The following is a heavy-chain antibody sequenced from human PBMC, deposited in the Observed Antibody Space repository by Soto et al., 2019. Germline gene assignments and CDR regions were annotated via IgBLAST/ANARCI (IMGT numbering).Heavy chain of an antibody. V-gene: IGHV2-5*02. D-gene: IGHD3-10*01. CDR1: GFSLSTSGVG. Sequence: QITLKESGPTLVKPTQTLTLTCTFSGFSLSTSGVGVGWIRQPPGKALEWLALIYLDDDKRYSPSLKSRLTITKDPSKNQVVLTTTDMDPVDSATYYCAHIGSGSPLHLLDYWGQGTLVTVSS. CDR3: AHIGSGSPLHLLDY. J-gene: IGHJ4*02. CDR2: IYLDDDK.